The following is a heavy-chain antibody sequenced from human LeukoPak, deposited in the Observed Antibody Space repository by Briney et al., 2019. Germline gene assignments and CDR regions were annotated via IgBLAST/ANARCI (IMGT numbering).Heavy chain of an antibody. J-gene: IGHJ4*02. V-gene: IGHV4-30-2*01. CDR2: IYHIGST. CDR1: GGSISSAGHY. Sequence: SETLSLTCTVSGGSISSAGHYWSWIRQPPGKGLEWIGYIYHIGSTYYNPSLKSRVTISVDRSKNQFSLKLSSVTAADTAMYYCARVGAAGRDFDYWGQGTLVTVSS. CDR3: ARVGAAGRDFDY. D-gene: IGHD6-13*01.